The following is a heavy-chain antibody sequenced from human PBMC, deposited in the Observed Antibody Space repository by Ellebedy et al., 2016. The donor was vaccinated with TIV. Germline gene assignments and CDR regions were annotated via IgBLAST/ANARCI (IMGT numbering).Heavy chain of an antibody. V-gene: IGHV3-7*01. CDR3: ARRGSYGDYAVQVNSWFDV. D-gene: IGHD4-17*01. CDR2: IYQDGSQK. CDR1: GFSFRSYW. Sequence: PGGSLRLSCEASGFSFRSYWMSWVRQAPGKGLAWVANIYQDGSQKYYVDSAEGRFTISRDNAKNSLYLEMRSLRVEDTAMYYCARRGSYGDYAVQVNSWFDVWGQGIPVTVSP. J-gene: IGHJ5*02.